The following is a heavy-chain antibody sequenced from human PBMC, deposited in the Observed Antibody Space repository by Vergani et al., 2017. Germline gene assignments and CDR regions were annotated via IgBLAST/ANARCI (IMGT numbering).Heavy chain of an antibody. D-gene: IGHD6-13*01. V-gene: IGHV3-9*01. J-gene: IGHJ4*02. CDR1: GFTFDDYA. CDR3: AKDKGSVAAAGTTPDY. Sequence: EVQLVESGGGLVQPGGSLRLSCAASGFTFDDYAMHWVRQAPGKGLEWVSGISWNSGSIGYADSVKGRFTISRDNAKNSLYLQMNSLRAEDTALYYCAKDKGSVAAAGTTPDYWGQGTLVTVSS. CDR2: ISWNSGSI.